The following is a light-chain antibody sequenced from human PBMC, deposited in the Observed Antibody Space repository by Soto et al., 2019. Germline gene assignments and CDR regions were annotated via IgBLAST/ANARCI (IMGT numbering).Light chain of an antibody. J-gene: IGKJ1*01. CDR2: GAS. Sequence: IVMTQSPGTLSLSHGERATLSCRASQTVLNNYLTWYQQKPGQAPRRLIFGASIRATGIPDRFSGSGSGTDFTLTISRLEPEDFAVYYCQQYGSSPTTFGQGTKVDIK. V-gene: IGKV3-20*01. CDR1: QTVLNNY. CDR3: QQYGSSPTT.